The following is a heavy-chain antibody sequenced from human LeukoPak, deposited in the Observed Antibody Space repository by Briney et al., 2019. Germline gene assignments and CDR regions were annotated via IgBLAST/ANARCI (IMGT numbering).Heavy chain of an antibody. CDR3: ARGRAYNSG. D-gene: IGHD1-26*01. Sequence: GGSLRLSCAASGFTVRSNYMNWVRQAPGKGLEWVSVIYSGGNTYYADSVKGRFTISRDNSKNTLSLQMNSLRAEDTAVYYCARGRAYNSGWGPGTLVTVSS. J-gene: IGHJ4*02. CDR2: IYSGGNT. V-gene: IGHV3-53*01. CDR1: GFTVRSNY.